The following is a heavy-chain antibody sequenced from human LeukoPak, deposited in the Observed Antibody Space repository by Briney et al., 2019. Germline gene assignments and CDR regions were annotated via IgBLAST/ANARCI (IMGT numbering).Heavy chain of an antibody. V-gene: IGHV5-51*01. Sequence: GESLKIPCKGSGYSFTSYWIGWVRQMPGKGLEWMGIIYPGDSDTRYSPSFQGQVTISADKSISTAYLQWSSLKASDTAMYYCARTLGYYDSSGYRRGWYFDYWGQGTLVTVSS. CDR2: IYPGDSDT. CDR1: GYSFTSYW. D-gene: IGHD3-22*01. CDR3: ARTLGYYDSSGYRRGWYFDY. J-gene: IGHJ4*02.